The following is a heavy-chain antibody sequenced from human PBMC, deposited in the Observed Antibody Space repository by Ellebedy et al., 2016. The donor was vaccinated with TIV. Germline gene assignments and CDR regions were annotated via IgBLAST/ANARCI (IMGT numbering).Heavy chain of an antibody. J-gene: IGHJ4*02. V-gene: IGHV1-46*01. CDR1: GYTFTNYY. CDR3: ARESQRGTSSWSHVDY. CDR2: IIPSGGST. Sequence: AASVKVSCKASGYTFTNYYIHWVRQAPGQGLEWLGIIIPSGGSTGYAQKFQGRVTIPRDTSTSTVYMELSSLRSEDTAVYYCARESQRGTSSWSHVDYWGQGTLVTVSS. D-gene: IGHD6-13*01.